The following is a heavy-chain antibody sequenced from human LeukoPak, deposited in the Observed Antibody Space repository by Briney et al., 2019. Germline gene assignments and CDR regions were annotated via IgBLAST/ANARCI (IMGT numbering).Heavy chain of an antibody. D-gene: IGHD3-3*01. CDR2: IYTSGST. CDR3: ARGAGDDFWSGPGNWFDP. V-gene: IGHV4-61*02. J-gene: IGHJ5*02. Sequence: SETLSLTCTVSGGSISSGSYYWSWIRQPAGKGLEWIGRIYTSGSTNYNPSLKSRVTISVDTSKNQFSLKLSSVTAADTAVYYCARGAGDDFWSGPGNWFDPWGQGTLVTVSS. CDR1: GGSISSGSYY.